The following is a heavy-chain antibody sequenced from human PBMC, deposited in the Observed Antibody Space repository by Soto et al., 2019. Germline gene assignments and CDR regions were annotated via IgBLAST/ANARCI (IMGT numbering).Heavy chain of an antibody. CDR1: GYTFNTYG. CDR2: ISASNSYT. Sequence: QVQLVQSGPEVTKPGASVKVSCKASGYTFNTYGITWVRQAPGQGLEWMGLISASNSYTTSAEKFQGRVTMTTDTSTNTAYMELRSLTSDDMAVYYCARERLLRPFNWFDPWGQGTLVTVSS. J-gene: IGHJ5*02. V-gene: IGHV1-18*03. D-gene: IGHD2-21*02. CDR3: ARERLLRPFNWFDP.